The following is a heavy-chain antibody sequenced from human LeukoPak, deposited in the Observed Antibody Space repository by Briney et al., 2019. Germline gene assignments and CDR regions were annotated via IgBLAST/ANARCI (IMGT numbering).Heavy chain of an antibody. D-gene: IGHD3-16*02. CDR1: GGSISSGSYY. V-gene: IGHV4-61*02. J-gene: IGHJ4*02. CDR3: ANGPRGVDYVWGSYRYEEY. CDR2: IYTSGST. Sequence: SQTLSLTCTVSGGSISSGSYYWSWIRQPAGKGLEWIGRIYTSGSTNYNPSLKSRVTISVDTSKNQFSLKLSSVTAADTAVYYCANGPRGVDYVWGSYRYEEYWGQGTLVTVSS.